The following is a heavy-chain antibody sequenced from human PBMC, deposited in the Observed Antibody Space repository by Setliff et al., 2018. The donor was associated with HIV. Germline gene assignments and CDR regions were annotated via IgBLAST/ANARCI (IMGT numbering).Heavy chain of an antibody. Sequence: GASVKVSCKASGYSFINYGINWVRQAPGQGLEWMGWISTYNGNTNYAQKLQGRVTMTTDTSTSTADMELRSLRSDDTAMYYCARERPYCSGGSCYGLNYFDCWGQGTLVTVSS. D-gene: IGHD2-15*01. CDR1: GYSFINYG. V-gene: IGHV1-18*01. CDR2: ISTYNGNT. CDR3: ARERPYCSGGSCYGLNYFDC. J-gene: IGHJ4*02.